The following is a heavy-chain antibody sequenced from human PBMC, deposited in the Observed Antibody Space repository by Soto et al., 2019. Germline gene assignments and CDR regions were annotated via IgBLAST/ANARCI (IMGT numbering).Heavy chain of an antibody. J-gene: IGHJ6*02. CDR1: GFTFSSYA. CDR3: ARDGYYYGMDV. V-gene: IGHV3-30-3*01. CDR2: ISYDGSNK. Sequence: QVQLVESGGGVVQPGRSLRLSCAASGFTFSSYAMHWVRQAPGKGLEWVAVISYDGSNKYYADSVKGRFTISRDNSKNTLYLQMNSLRAEDTAVYYCARDGYYYGMDVWCQGTTVTVSS.